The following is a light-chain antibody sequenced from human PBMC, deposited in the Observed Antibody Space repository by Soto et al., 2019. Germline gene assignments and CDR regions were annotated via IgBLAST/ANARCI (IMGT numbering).Light chain of an antibody. J-gene: IGLJ1*01. CDR3: QSYDSSPGAHYV. CDR2: GNN. Sequence: QSVLTQPPSVSGAPGQRVTISCTGNSSNIGAGYDVHWYQQLPGTAPKILIYGNNNRPSGVPDRFSVSTSGTSASLAITGLQAEDEADYYCQSYDSSPGAHYVFGTGTKVTVL. V-gene: IGLV1-40*01. CDR1: SSNIGAGYD.